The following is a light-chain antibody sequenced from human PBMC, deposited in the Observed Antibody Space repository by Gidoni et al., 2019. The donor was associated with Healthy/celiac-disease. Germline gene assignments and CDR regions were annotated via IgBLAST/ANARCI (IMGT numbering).Light chain of an antibody. CDR1: QSVSSSY. CDR3: QQYGSSPYT. V-gene: IGKV3-20*01. CDR2: GAS. J-gene: IGKJ2*01. Sequence: EIGLPQSPGTLSLSPGERATLSCRASQSVSSSYLAWYQQKPGQAPRLLIYGASSRATGIPDRFSGSGSGTDFTLTISRLEPEDFAVYYCQQYGSSPYTFGQGTKLEIK.